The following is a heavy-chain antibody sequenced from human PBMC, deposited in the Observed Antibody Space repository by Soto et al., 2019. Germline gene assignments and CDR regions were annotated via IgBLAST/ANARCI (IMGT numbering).Heavy chain of an antibody. CDR3: ARETSGEVVVAATRGGYYYYGMDV. V-gene: IGHV1-69*06. D-gene: IGHD2-15*01. Sequence: PVKVSCKASGGTFSSYAISWVRQAPGQGLEWMGGIIPIFGTANYAQKFQGRVTITADKSTSTAYMELSSLRSEDTAVYYCARETSGEVVVAATRGGYYYYGMDVWGQGTTVTVSS. J-gene: IGHJ6*02. CDR1: GGTFSSYA. CDR2: IIPIFGTA.